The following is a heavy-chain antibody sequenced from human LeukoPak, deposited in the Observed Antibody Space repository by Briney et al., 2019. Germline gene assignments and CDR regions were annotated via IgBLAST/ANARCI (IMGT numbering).Heavy chain of an antibody. CDR2: MYTSGTT. J-gene: IGHJ4*02. D-gene: IGHD1-26*01. Sequence: SETLSLTCTVSGADISAYYWSWVRQPAGKRLEWIGFMYTSGTTDYNPSLESRLTISVDRSKNQLSLKLTSVTAADTAVYYCAGRDFWGQGTLVTVSS. CDR3: AGRDF. V-gene: IGHV4-4*07. CDR1: GADISAYY.